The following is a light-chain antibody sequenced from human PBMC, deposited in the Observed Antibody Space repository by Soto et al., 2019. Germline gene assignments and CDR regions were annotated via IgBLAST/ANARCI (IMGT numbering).Light chain of an antibody. J-gene: IGLJ1*01. Sequence: QSVLTQPPSVSAAPGQRVTTSCSGTNFNIGNHAVNWYLQIPGKPPKVVIYNNELQSSGVSDRFSGSKSGTSASLAISGLQSEDEADYFCLAWDSSLNGYVFGTGTKVTVL. CDR1: NFNIGNHA. CDR2: NNE. V-gene: IGLV1-36*01. CDR3: LAWDSSLNGYV.